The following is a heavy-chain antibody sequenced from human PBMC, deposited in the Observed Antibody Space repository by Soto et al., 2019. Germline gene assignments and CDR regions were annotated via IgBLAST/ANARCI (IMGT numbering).Heavy chain of an antibody. V-gene: IGHV4-59*12. D-gene: IGHD3-10*01. J-gene: IGHJ5*01. CDR2: IYYSGST. Sequence: PSETLSLTCTVSGGSISSYYWSWIRQPPGKGLEWIGYIYYSGSTNYNPSLKSRVTISVDTSKNQFSLKLSSVTAADTAVYYCAREEVALYGSGTYNCFDSWGQGILVTVSS. CDR3: AREEVALYGSGTYNCFDS. CDR1: GGSISSYY.